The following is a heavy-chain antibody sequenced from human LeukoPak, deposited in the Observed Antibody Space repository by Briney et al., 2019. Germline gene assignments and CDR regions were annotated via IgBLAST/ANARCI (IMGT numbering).Heavy chain of an antibody. CDR3: ARDDVVVVAATRDYYYYMDV. CDR1: GFTFSSYW. Sequence: GGSLRLSCAASGFTFSSYWMSWVRQAPGKGLEWVANIKQDGSEKCYVDSVKGRFTISRDNAKNSLYLQMNSLRAEDTAVYYCARDDVVVVAATRDYYYYMDVWGKGTTVTVSS. D-gene: IGHD2-15*01. CDR2: IKQDGSEK. V-gene: IGHV3-7*01. J-gene: IGHJ6*03.